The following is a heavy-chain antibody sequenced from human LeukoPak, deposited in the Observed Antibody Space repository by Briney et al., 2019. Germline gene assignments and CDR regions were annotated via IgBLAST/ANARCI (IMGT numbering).Heavy chain of an antibody. CDR2: IFPGDSDT. CDR1: GYSFTSYW. CDR3: ARRPCSSISCFFDY. Sequence: GESLKISCKGSGYSFTSYWIGWVRQLPGKGLEWVGIIFPGDSDTRYSPSFQGQVTISADKSISAAYLQWSSLKASDTAMYFCARRPCSSISCFFDYWGQGTLVTVYS. V-gene: IGHV5-51*01. J-gene: IGHJ4*02. D-gene: IGHD2-2*01.